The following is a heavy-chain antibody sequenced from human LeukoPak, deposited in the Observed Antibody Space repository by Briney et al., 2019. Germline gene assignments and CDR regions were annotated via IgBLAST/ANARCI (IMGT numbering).Heavy chain of an antibody. CDR1: GYTFTSYG. CDR3: ARDSLPPYDYVWGSYLGGDY. Sequence: ASVKVSCKASGYTFTSYGISWVRQAPGQGLEWMGWISAYNGNTNYAQKLQGRVTMTTDTSTSTAYMELRSLRSDDTAVYYCARDSLPPYDYVWGSYLGGDYWGQGTLVTVSS. D-gene: IGHD3-16*02. CDR2: ISAYNGNT. J-gene: IGHJ4*02. V-gene: IGHV1-18*01.